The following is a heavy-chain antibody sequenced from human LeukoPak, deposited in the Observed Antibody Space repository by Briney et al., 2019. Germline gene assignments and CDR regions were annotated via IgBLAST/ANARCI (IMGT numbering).Heavy chain of an antibody. CDR2: ISSSSTTI. CDR3: ATGTNYYDTSGTLFDY. V-gene: IGHV3-48*01. D-gene: IGHD3-22*01. Sequence: TGGSLRLSCAASGLTFNSCSMNWVRQAPGKGLEWVSYISSSSTTIQSADSVKGRFTISRDNAKNLLYLQMNSLRAEDTAVYYCATGTNYYDTSGTLFDYWGQGTLVTVSS. CDR1: GLTFNSCS. J-gene: IGHJ4*02.